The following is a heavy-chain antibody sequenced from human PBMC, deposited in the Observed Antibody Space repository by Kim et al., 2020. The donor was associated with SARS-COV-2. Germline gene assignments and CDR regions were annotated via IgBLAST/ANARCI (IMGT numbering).Heavy chain of an antibody. J-gene: IGHJ6*02. Sequence: DSVQGRFTITKNTSKTTLYLQMTSLGAEDTAVYYCAKPYDYYYYYGMDVWGQGTTVTVSS. CDR3: AKPYDYYYYYGMDV. D-gene: IGHD1-1*01. V-gene: IGHV3-30*02.